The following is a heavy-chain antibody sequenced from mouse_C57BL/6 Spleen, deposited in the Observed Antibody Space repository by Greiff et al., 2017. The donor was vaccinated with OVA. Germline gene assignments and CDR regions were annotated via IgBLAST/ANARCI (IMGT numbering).Heavy chain of an antibody. CDR2: IYPSDSET. D-gene: IGHD1-1*01. CDR1: GYTFTSYW. Sequence: VQLQQPGAELVRPGSSVKLSCKASGYTFTSYWMDWVKQRPGQGLEWIGNIYPSDSETHYNQKFKDKATLTVDKSSSTAYMQLSSLTSEDSAVYYCARTPYYGSSYVEYFDVWDTGTTVTVSS. J-gene: IGHJ1*03. V-gene: IGHV1-61*01. CDR3: ARTPYYGSSYVEYFDV.